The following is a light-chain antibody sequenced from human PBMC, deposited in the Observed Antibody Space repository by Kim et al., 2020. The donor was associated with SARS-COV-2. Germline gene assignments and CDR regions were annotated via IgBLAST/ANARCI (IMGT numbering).Light chain of an antibody. J-gene: IGKJ1*01. CDR1: QSISSW. CDR2: KAS. CDR3: QQYNSYSWT. Sequence: VSVGDRVTITCRDSQSISSWLAWYQQKPGKAPKLLIYKASSLQTGVPSRFSGSGSGTEFTLTISSLQPDDFATYYCQQYNSYSWTFGQGTKVDIK. V-gene: IGKV1-5*03.